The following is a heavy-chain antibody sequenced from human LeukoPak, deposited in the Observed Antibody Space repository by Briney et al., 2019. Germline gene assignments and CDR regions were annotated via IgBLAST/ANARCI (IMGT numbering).Heavy chain of an antibody. Sequence: PGGSLRLSCVASGFTFSSYGMHWVRQAPGKGLEWVAVISHDDSNKYYADSVKGRFSISRDNSKNTLYLQMNSLRTEDTAVYYCAKDPYSWAFEYFQHWGQGILVTVSS. D-gene: IGHD1-26*01. J-gene: IGHJ1*01. V-gene: IGHV3-30*18. CDR2: ISHDDSNK. CDR1: GFTFSSYG. CDR3: AKDPYSWAFEYFQH.